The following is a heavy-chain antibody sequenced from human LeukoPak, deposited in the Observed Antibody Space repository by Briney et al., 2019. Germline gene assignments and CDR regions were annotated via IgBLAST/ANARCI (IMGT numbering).Heavy chain of an antibody. CDR2: INSDGSST. CDR1: GFTFSSYW. D-gene: IGHD5-18*01. J-gene: IGHJ4*02. Sequence: GGSLRLSCAASGFTFSSYWMHWVRQAPGKGLVWVSRINSDGSSTSYADSVKGRFTISRDNAKNTLYLQMNSLRAEDTAVYYCARGGYSYAYLGQNAVKIDYWGQGTLVTVSS. CDR3: ARGGYSYAYLGQNAVKIDY. V-gene: IGHV3-74*01.